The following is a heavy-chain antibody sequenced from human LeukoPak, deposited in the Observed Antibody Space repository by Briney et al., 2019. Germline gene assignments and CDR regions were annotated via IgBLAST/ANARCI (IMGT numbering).Heavy chain of an antibody. CDR2: IYPGDSDT. Sequence: GESLKISCKGSGYSFTSYWIGWVRQMPGKGLEWMGIIYPGDSDTRYSPSFQGQVTISADKSISTAYLQWSSLKASDTAMYYCARLSDGFDTVVTLGFDYWGQGTLVTVSS. CDR3: ARLSDGFDTVVTLGFDY. D-gene: IGHD2-21*02. CDR1: GYSFTSYW. J-gene: IGHJ4*02. V-gene: IGHV5-51*01.